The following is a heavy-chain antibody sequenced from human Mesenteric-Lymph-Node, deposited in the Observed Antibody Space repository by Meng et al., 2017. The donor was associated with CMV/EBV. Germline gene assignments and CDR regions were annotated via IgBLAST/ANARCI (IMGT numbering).Heavy chain of an antibody. CDR1: GDSISNSTCY. J-gene: IGHJ4*02. Sequence: QLQASVPGLGNPSETLSLSCIVYGDSISNSTCYWTWIRQPPGKGLEWIGSVHHSGTTYYNPSLKGRLTISVDTSANLFSLRLTTVTAADTATYYCARRGNYDSDYSEYWGQGTLVTVSS. V-gene: IGHV4-39*01. CDR3: ARRGNYDSDYSEY. CDR2: VHHSGTT. D-gene: IGHD3-22*01.